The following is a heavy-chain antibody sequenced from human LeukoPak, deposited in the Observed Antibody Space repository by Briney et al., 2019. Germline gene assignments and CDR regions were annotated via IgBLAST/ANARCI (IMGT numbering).Heavy chain of an antibody. V-gene: IGHV1-69*04. CDR1: GGTSNSHA. CDR3: ATTNDGGGYQWGNFFDF. CDR2: IIPNLGTT. Sequence: ASVKVSCKASGGTSNSHAISWVRQAPGQGLEWMGRIIPNLGTTNRAQNFQDRITLTADKSTNTAYMELTSLTSDDTAVYYCATTNDGGGYQWGNFFDFWGQGTLVTVSS. J-gene: IGHJ4*02. D-gene: IGHD3-22*01.